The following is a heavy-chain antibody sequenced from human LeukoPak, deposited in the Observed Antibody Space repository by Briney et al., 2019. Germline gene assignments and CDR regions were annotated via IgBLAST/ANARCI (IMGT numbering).Heavy chain of an antibody. V-gene: IGHV3-21*01. Sequence: PGGSLRLSCAASGFTVSSNYMNWVRQAPGNGLKWFSSITSGSSYIYYADSVKGRFTISRDNAKSSLFLQMNSLRAEDTAVYYCAREDCGGDCCLFDHWGQGTLVTVSS. J-gene: IGHJ4*02. CDR2: ITSGSSYI. CDR3: AREDCGGDCCLFDH. D-gene: IGHD2-21*02. CDR1: GFTVSSNY.